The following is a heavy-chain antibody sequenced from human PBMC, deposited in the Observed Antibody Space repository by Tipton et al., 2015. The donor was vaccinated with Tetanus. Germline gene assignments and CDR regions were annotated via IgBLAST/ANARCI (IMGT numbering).Heavy chain of an antibody. CDR1: GFTFSSYW. CDR2: INSDGSST. J-gene: IGHJ4*02. V-gene: IGHV3-74*01. CDR3: ARALPHTSGWYESGDY. Sequence: CAASGFTFSSYWMHWVRQAPGKGLVWVSRINSDGSSTSYADSVKGRFTISRDNAKNTLYLQMNSLRAEDTAVYYCARALPHTSGWYESGDYWGQGTLVTVSS. D-gene: IGHD6-19*01.